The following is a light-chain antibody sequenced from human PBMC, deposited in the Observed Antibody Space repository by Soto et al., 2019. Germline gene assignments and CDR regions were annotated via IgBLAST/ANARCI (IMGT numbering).Light chain of an antibody. CDR3: SSYPTSNTRQIV. CDR1: SSDVGGYNY. Sequence: QSALTQPASVSGSPGQSITISCTGTSSDVGGYNYVSWYQHHPGKAPKLMIFDVSNRPSGVSNRFSGSKSGNTASLTISGLQPEVEADYYCSSYPTSNTRQIVFGTGTKVTVL. J-gene: IGLJ1*01. V-gene: IGLV2-14*03. CDR2: DVS.